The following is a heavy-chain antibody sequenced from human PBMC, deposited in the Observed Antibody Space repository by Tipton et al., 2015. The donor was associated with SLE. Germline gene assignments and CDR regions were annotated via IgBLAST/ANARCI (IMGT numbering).Heavy chain of an antibody. CDR3: SLDSSGAAGDGFDY. J-gene: IGHJ4*02. Sequence: RSLRLSCAASGFIFSSFALHWVRQAPGKGLEWVAVISSDGSKRYYADSVRGRFTISRGASKKTLFLQMNSLRAEDTALYYCSLDSSGAAGDGFDYWGQGTLVTVSS. V-gene: IGHV3-30*04. D-gene: IGHD3-22*01. CDR2: ISSDGSKR. CDR1: GFIFSSFA.